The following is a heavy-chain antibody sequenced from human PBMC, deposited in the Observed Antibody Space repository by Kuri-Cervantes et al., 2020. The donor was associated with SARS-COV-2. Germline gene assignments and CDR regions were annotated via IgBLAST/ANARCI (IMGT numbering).Heavy chain of an antibody. CDR3: AKEARYCSSTSCYTSRYYYYGMDV. Sequence: SVKVSCKASGGTFSSYTISWVRQAPGQGLEWMGRIIPILGIANYAQKFQGRVTITADKSTSTAYMELSRLRSDDTAVYYCAKEARYCSSTSCYTSRYYYYGMDVWGQGTTVTVSS. D-gene: IGHD2-2*02. CDR2: IIPILGIA. V-gene: IGHV1-69*04. J-gene: IGHJ6*02. CDR1: GGTFSSYT.